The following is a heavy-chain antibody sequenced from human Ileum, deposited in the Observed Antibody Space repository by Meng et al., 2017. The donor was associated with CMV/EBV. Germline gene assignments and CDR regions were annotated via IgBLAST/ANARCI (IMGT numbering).Heavy chain of an antibody. CDR1: GFTFSSYS. V-gene: IGHV3-21*01. CDR3: ARMYSSSGFDP. Sequence: GESLKISCAASGFTFSSYSMNWVRQAPGKGLEWVSSISSSSSYIYYADSVKGRFTISRDNAKNSLYLQMNSLRAEDTAVYYCARMYSSSGFDPWGQGTLFTVSS. CDR2: ISSSSSYI. D-gene: IGHD6-6*01. J-gene: IGHJ5*02.